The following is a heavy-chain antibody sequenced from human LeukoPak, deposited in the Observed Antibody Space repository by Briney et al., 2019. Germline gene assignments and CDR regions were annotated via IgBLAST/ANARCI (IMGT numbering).Heavy chain of an antibody. Sequence: GGSLRLSCAASGFTFSSYAMHWVRQAPGKGLEWVAVISYDGSNKYYADSVKGRFTISRDNSKNTLYLQTNSLRAEDTAVYYCARGGLFAPLYYYDSSGYYYDYWGQGTLVTVSS. J-gene: IGHJ4*02. D-gene: IGHD3-22*01. CDR1: GFTFSSYA. V-gene: IGHV3-30-3*01. CDR2: ISYDGSNK. CDR3: ARGGLFAPLYYYDSSGYYYDY.